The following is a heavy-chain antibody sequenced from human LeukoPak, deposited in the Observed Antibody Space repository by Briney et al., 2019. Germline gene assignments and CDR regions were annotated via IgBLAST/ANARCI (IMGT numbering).Heavy chain of an antibody. CDR3: AKENILDY. V-gene: IGHV3-30*18. CDR2: ISYDGSNK. J-gene: IGHJ4*02. D-gene: IGHD2/OR15-2a*01. CDR1: GFTFSSYG. Sequence: RPGGSLRLSCAASGFTFSSYGMHWVRQAPGKGLEWVAVISYDGSNKYYADSVKGRFTISRDNSKNTLYLQMNSLRAEDTAVYYCAKENILDYWGQGTLVTVSS.